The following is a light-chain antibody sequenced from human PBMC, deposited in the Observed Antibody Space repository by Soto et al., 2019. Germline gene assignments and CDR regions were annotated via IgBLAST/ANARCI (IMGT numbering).Light chain of an antibody. J-gene: IGKJ2*01. Sequence: EIVMTQSPANLSVSPGERATLSCRASQSVSSNLAWYQQKPGQGPRLLIYGASTRATGIPARFSGSGSGTEFTLTISSLQSEDFAVYYCQQYNKWPPYTFGQGTNVEIK. V-gene: IGKV3-15*01. CDR2: GAS. CDR1: QSVSSN. CDR3: QQYNKWPPYT.